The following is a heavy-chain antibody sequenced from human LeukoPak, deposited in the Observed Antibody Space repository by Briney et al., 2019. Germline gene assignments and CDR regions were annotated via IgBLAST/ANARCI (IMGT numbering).Heavy chain of an antibody. V-gene: IGHV3-66*02. CDR3: ASEGGVVIMDMDV. CDR2: NYSGGST. D-gene: IGHD3-3*01. Sequence: PGGSLRLSCAASGFTVSSNYMSWVRQAPGKGLEWVSVNYSGGSTYYADSVKGRFTISRDNSKNTLYLQMNSLRAEDTAVYYCASEGGVVIMDMDVWGQGTTVTVSS. CDR1: GFTVSSNY. J-gene: IGHJ6*02.